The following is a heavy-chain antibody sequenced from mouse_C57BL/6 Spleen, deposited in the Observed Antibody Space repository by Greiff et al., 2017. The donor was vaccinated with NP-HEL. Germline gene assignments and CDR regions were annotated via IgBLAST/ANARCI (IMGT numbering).Heavy chain of an antibody. D-gene: IGHD2-4*01. CDR3: TAHYDYDWDFAY. Sequence: EVHLVESGGGLVQPGGSMKLSCVASGFTFSNYWMNWVRQSPEKGLEWVAQIRLKSDNYATHYAESVKGRFTISRDDSKSSVYLQMNNLRAEDTGIYYCTAHYDYDWDFAYWGQGTLVTVSA. V-gene: IGHV6-3*01. J-gene: IGHJ3*01. CDR1: GFTFSNYW. CDR2: IRLKSDNYAT.